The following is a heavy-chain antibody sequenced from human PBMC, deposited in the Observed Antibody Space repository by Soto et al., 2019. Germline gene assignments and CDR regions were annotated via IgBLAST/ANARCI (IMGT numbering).Heavy chain of an antibody. D-gene: IGHD3-22*01. V-gene: IGHV1-46*01. Sequence: QVQLVQSGAEVKKPGASVKVPCKASGYTFTSYYMHWVRQAPGQGLEWMGIINPSGGSTSYAQKFQGRVTMTRDTSTSTVYMELSSLRSEDTAVYYCARTYDSSGYYQRFYYYYGMDVWGQGTTVTVSS. CDR3: ARTYDSSGYYQRFYYYYGMDV. CDR2: INPSGGST. CDR1: GYTFTSYY. J-gene: IGHJ6*02.